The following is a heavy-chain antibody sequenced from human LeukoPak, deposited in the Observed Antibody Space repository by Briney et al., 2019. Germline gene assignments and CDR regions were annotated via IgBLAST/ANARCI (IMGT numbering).Heavy chain of an antibody. CDR2: ISAYNGNT. Sequence: ASVKVSCKASGYTFTGYYMHWVRQAPGQGLEWMGWISAYNGNTNYAQKLQGRVTMTTDTSTSTAYMELRSLRSDDTAVYYCARGPRAAYSSSWYTGDYWGQGTLVTVSS. CDR3: ARGPRAAYSSSWYTGDY. J-gene: IGHJ4*02. CDR1: GYTFTGYY. D-gene: IGHD6-13*01. V-gene: IGHV1-18*04.